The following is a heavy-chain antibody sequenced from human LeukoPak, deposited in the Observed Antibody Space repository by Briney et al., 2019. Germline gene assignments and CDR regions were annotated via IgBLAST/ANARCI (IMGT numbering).Heavy chain of an antibody. V-gene: IGHV3-23*01. D-gene: IGHD3-22*01. CDR1: GFTFSSYA. J-gene: IGHJ4*02. Sequence: GGSLRLSCAASGFTFSSYAMSWVRLAPGKGLEWVSTIDPSDTYTYYAESVRGRFTISRDRSKDTLYLQMNSLRDEDTATYYCAKRDSSGSYPYYLDYWGQGTLVTVSS. CDR3: AKRDSSGSYPYYLDY. CDR2: IDPSDTYT.